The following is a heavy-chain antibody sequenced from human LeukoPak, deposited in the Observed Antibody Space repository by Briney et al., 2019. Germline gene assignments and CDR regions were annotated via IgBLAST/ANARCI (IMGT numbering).Heavy chain of an antibody. CDR3: ARGGANWGWQFFDN. Sequence: SETLSLTCIVSGGFISSQYWSWIRQPPGKGLEWMGYIYYSGSTNYNPSLKSRVTISVDTSKNQFSLRVTSVTAADTAVYYCARGGANWGWQFFDNWGQDPWSPSPQ. V-gene: IGHV4-59*11. D-gene: IGHD7-27*01. CDR2: IYYSGST. CDR1: GGFISSQY. J-gene: IGHJ4*01.